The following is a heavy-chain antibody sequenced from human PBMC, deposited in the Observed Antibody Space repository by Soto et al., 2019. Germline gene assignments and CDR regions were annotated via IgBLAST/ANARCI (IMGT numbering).Heavy chain of an antibody. CDR1: GFTFSGSA. J-gene: IGHJ4*02. CDR3: AASGYDTFVDY. Sequence: EVQLVESGGGLVQPGESLKLSCAASGFTFSGSAMHWVRQASGKGLEWVGRIRSNTNNYATAYAASVKGRFTIYRDDSKNTAYLQMYSLKIEDTAVYYCAASGYDTFVDYWGQGSLVTVSS. D-gene: IGHD5-12*01. V-gene: IGHV3-73*02. CDR2: IRSNTNNYAT.